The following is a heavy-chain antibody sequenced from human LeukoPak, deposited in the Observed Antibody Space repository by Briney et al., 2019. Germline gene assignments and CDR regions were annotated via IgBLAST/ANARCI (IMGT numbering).Heavy chain of an antibody. CDR3: ARDLRRADWLLLSLGY. D-gene: IGHD3-9*01. V-gene: IGHV3-30-3*01. Sequence: HPGGSLRLSCAASGFTFSSYAMHWVRQAPGKGLEWVAVISYDGSNKYYADSVKGRFTISRDNAKNSLYLQMNSLRAEDTAVYYCARDLRRADWLLLSLGYWGQGTLVTVSS. CDR2: ISYDGSNK. CDR1: GFTFSSYA. J-gene: IGHJ4*02.